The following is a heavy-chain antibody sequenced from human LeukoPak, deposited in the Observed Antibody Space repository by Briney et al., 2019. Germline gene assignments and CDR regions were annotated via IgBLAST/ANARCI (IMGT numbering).Heavy chain of an antibody. V-gene: IGHV3-11*01. CDR1: GFTFSDYY. D-gene: IGHD3-22*01. Sequence: GGSLRLSCAASGFTFSDYYMSWIGQAPGRGLEWVSYICDSGRTIYYADSVKGRFTISRDNAKNSVYLQMNNLRAEDTAVYYCARDRLGDYDHSGYYDKWGQGTLVTVSS. J-gene: IGHJ4*02. CDR3: ARDRLGDYDHSGYYDK. CDR2: ICDSGRTI.